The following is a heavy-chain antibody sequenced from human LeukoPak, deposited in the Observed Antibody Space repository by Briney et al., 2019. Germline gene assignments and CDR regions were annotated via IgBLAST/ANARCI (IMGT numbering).Heavy chain of an antibody. D-gene: IGHD3-3*01. Sequence: GGSLRLSCAASGFTFSSYGMHWVRQAPGKGLEYVSAISSNGGSTYYANSVKGRFTISRDNSKNTLYLQMGSLRAEDTAVYYCARYPDATYYDFWSGYLGYRYFDYWGQGTLVTVSS. CDR3: ARYPDATYYDFWSGYLGYRYFDY. J-gene: IGHJ4*02. V-gene: IGHV3-64*01. CDR2: ISSNGGST. CDR1: GFTFSSYG.